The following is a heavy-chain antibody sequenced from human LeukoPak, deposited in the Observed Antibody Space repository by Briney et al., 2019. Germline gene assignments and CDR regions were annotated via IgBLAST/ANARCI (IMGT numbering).Heavy chain of an antibody. CDR2: ISAYNGNT. J-gene: IGHJ6*03. CDR1: GYTFTSYG. D-gene: IGHD3-22*01. Sequence: RASVKVSCKASGYTFTSYGISWVRQAPGQGLEWMGWISAYNGNTNYAQKLQGRVTMTTDTSTSTAYMELRSLRSDDTAVYYCARASYDSSGYYSYYYYYMDVWGKGTTVTISS. CDR3: ARASYDSSGYYSYYYYYMDV. V-gene: IGHV1-18*01.